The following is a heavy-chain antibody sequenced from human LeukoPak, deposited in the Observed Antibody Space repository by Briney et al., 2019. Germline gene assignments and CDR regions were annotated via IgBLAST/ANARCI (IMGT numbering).Heavy chain of an antibody. Sequence: TGGSLRLSCAASGFTVSSNYMSWVRQAPGKGLEWVSVIYSGGSTYYADSVKGRFIISRDNSKNTLYLQMNSLRAEDTAVYYCARRLAMGYYFDYWGQGTLVTASS. CDR3: ARRLAMGYYFDY. V-gene: IGHV3-53*01. CDR2: IYSGGST. D-gene: IGHD5-18*01. J-gene: IGHJ4*02. CDR1: GFTVSSNY.